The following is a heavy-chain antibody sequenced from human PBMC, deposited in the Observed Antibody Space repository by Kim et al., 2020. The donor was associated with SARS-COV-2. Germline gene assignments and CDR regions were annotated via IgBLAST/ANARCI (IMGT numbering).Heavy chain of an antibody. CDR3: ATDGIAVATDALDF. D-gene: IGHD6-19*01. CDR2: IYYSGST. J-gene: IGHJ3*01. Sequence: SETLSLTCTVSGGSISSGGYYWSWIRQHPGKGLEWIGYIYYSGSTYYNPSLKSRVTISVDTSKNQFSLKLSSVTAADTAVYYCATDGIAVATDALDFWGQGTMVTVSS. CDR1: GGSISSGGYY. V-gene: IGHV4-31*03.